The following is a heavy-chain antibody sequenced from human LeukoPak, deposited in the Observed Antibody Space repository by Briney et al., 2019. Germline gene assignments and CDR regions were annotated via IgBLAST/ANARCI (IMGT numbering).Heavy chain of an antibody. D-gene: IGHD3-22*01. CDR3: ARAGYDYDENLDAFDH. V-gene: IGHV3-7*01. Sequence: GGSLRLSCAASGLTFSSYCSSWVRQAPGKGLEWVANIKQDGSEKYYVDSVKGRFTISRDNAKNSLYLQMNSLRAEDTAVYYCARAGYDYDENLDAFDHWGQGTMVTISS. CDR2: IKQDGSEK. J-gene: IGHJ3*01. CDR1: GLTFSSYC.